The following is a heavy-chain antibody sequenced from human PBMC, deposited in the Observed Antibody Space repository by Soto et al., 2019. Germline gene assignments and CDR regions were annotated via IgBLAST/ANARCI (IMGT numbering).Heavy chain of an antibody. CDR1: GGTFSSYA. CDR3: ARDRGELLHDF. J-gene: IGHJ4*02. CDR2: IIPLHGTI. V-gene: IGHV1-69*11. Sequence: QVQLVQSGAEVKKPGSSVKVSCKASGGTFSSYAVSWVRQAPGQGLEWMGAIIPLHGTINYARKFQGRVTMPADESTITVYMDLSSLRSEETAVYYCARDRGELLHDFWGQGTLVTVSS. D-gene: IGHD3-16*01.